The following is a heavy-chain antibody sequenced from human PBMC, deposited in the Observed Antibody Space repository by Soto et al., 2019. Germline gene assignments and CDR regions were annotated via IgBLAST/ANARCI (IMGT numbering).Heavy chain of an antibody. V-gene: IGHV6-1*01. CDR3: ARDFPITGTHYYYYGMDV. D-gene: IGHD1-7*01. J-gene: IGHJ6*02. Sequence: TLSLTCAISGDSVSSNSAAWNWIRQSPSRGLEWLGRTYYRSKWYNDYAVSVKSRITINPDTSKNQFSLQLNSVTPEDTAVYYCARDFPITGTHYYYYGMDVWGQGTTVTVSS. CDR2: TYYRSKWYN. CDR1: GDSVSSNSAA.